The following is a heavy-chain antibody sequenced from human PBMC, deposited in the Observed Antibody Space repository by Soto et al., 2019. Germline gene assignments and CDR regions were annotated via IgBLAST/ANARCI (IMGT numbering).Heavy chain of an antibody. J-gene: IGHJ4*02. D-gene: IGHD3-16*02. CDR3: ARDYYDYVWGSYRSKYYFDY. V-gene: IGHV1-69*13. CDR2: IIPIFGTA. Sequence: SVKVSCKASGGTFSSYAISWVRQAPGQGLEWMGGIIPIFGTANDAQKFQGRVTITADESTSTAYMELSSLRSEDTAVYYCARDYYDYVWGSYRSKYYFDYWGQGTLVTVSS. CDR1: GGTFSSYA.